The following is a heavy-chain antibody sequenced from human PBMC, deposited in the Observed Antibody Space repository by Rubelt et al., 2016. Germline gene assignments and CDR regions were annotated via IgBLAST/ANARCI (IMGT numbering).Heavy chain of an antibody. Sequence: VQLVESGGGVVQPGGSLRLSCAASGFPFSDHYMDWVRQAPGQGLEWVAVIWYDGSNKYYADSVKGRFTISRDNSKNTLYLQMNSLRVEDTAVYNCARGPACDIVTGVRGRCPRSAGSLDPWGQGTLVTVSS. J-gene: IGHJ5*02. CDR1: GFPFSDHY. CDR3: ARGPACDIVTGVRGRCPRSAGSLDP. CDR2: IWYDGSNK. D-gene: IGHD3-9*01. V-gene: IGHV3-33*08.